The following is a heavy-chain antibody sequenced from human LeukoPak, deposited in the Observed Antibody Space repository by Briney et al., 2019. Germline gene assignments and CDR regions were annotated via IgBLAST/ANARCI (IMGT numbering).Heavy chain of an antibody. J-gene: IGHJ4*02. V-gene: IGHV3-21*01. CDR1: GFTFNTFN. Sequence: GGALRLSCAASGFTFNTFNMNWVRQAPAKGLERVSSITSGGDYIYSADSVKGRYTTSRDNAKNSLSLQLNSLRVEDTAVYYCARGHYDVLAASYKWTPDYWGQGTLVTVSS. D-gene: IGHD3-9*01. CDR2: ITSGGDYI. CDR3: ARGHYDVLAASYKWTPDY.